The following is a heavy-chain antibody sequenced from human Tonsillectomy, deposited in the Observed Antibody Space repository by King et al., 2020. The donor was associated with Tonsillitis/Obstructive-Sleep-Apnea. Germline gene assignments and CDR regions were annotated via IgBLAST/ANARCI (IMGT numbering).Heavy chain of an antibody. CDR3: AKGVLAAGSDWFDP. V-gene: IGHV4-4*02. Sequence: QLQESGPGLVKPSGTLSLTCAVSGGSISSSNWWTWVRQPPGKGLEWIGQIYHSGSTNYKSSLKSRVTISVAKSKNQFSLNLRSVTAADTAVYYCAKGVLAAGSDWFDPWGQGTLVTVSA. D-gene: IGHD6-13*01. CDR2: IYHSGST. J-gene: IGHJ5*02. CDR1: GGSISSSNW.